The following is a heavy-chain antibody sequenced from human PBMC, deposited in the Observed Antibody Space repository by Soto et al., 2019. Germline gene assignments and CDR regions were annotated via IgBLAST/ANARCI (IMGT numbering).Heavy chain of an antibody. J-gene: IGHJ4*02. Sequence: SETLSLTCAVYGWSFSGYYWSRIRQPPGKGLEWIGRISYGGSPYYNPSLKSRVTISVDTSKNQFSLKLSSVTAADTAVYYCARLPHYGDPKAGFWGQGTLVTVSS. V-gene: IGHV4-34*01. CDR1: GWSFSGYY. CDR3: ARLPHYGDPKAGF. D-gene: IGHD4-17*01. CDR2: ISYGGSP.